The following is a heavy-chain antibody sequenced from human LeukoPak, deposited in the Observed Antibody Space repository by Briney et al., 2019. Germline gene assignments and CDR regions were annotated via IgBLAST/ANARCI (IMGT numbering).Heavy chain of an antibody. CDR1: GFTFSSYA. J-gene: IGHJ5*02. D-gene: IGHD3-10*01. CDR3: AKVPLMVRGVIWWFDP. Sequence: GGSLRLSCAASGFTFSSYAMSWVRQAPGKGLEWVSTISGSGGSTYYADSVKGRFTISRDNSKNTLYLQMNSLRAEDTAVYYCAKVPLMVRGVIWWFDPWGQGTLVTVSS. CDR2: ISGSGGST. V-gene: IGHV3-23*01.